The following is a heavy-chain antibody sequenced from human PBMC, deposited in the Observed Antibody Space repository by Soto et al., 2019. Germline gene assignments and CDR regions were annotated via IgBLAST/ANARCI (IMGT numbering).Heavy chain of an antibody. J-gene: IGHJ6*02. CDR1: GGSFSGYY. CDR3: ARDLWGYCGTACYPLDV. Sequence: SETLSLTCAVYGGSFSGYYWSWIRQPPGKGLEWIGEINHSGSTNYNPSFKSRVTISVDTSKNQFSLKLNSVTAADTAVYYCARDLWGYCGTACYPLDVWGQGTTVTVS. D-gene: IGHD2-21*02. CDR2: INHSGST. V-gene: IGHV4-34*01.